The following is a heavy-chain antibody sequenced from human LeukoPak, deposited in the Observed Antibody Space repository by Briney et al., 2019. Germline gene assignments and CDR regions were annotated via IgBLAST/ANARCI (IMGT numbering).Heavy chain of an antibody. CDR3: ARDGYYDYVFGAFDI. V-gene: IGHV1-8*01. D-gene: IGHD3-16*01. CDR2: MNPNSGNT. CDR1: GYTFTSYD. J-gene: IGHJ3*02. Sequence: ASVKVSCKASGYTFTSYDINWVRQATGQGLEWMGWMNPNSGNTGYAQKFQGRVTMTRNTSISTAYMELSSLRSDDTAVYYCARDGYYDYVFGAFDIRGQGTMVTVSS.